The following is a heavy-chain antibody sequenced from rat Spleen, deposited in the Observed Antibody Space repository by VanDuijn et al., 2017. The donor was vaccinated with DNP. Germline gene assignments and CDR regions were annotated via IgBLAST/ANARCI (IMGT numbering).Heavy chain of an antibody. Sequence: QVQLKESGPGLVQPSQTLSLTCTVSGFSLTSYNVHWVRQPTGKGLEWMGIIWTGGSTDYNSALKSRLSISRDTSKSQVFLKMNSLQTEDIATYDWARGSSSYMQDAWGQGTSVTVSS. CDR3: ARGSSSYMQDA. CDR1: GFSLTSYN. V-gene: IGHV2-30*01. J-gene: IGHJ4*01. CDR2: IWTGGST. D-gene: IGHD1-2*01.